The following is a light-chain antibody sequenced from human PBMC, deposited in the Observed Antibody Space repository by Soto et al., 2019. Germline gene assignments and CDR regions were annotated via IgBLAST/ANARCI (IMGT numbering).Light chain of an antibody. V-gene: IGKV3-15*01. CDR2: DAS. CDR3: QQYYNWPKT. J-gene: IGKJ1*01. Sequence: EIVMTQSPGTLSLSPGERATLSCRASQSVTTNLAWYQQKPGQAPRLLIYDASTRATGIPARFSGSGSGTEFTLTISSLQSEDFAIFYCQQYYNWPKTFGPGTKVDIK. CDR1: QSVTTN.